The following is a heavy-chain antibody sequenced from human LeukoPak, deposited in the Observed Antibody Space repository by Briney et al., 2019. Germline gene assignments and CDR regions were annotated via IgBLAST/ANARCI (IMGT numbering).Heavy chain of an antibody. V-gene: IGHV3-30*02. CDR2: IRSDASRK. CDR1: GFTYSSYA. CDR3: ARNNFYNEGNYQSGLDY. J-gene: IGHJ4*02. Sequence: GGSLRLSCAASGFTYSSYAIHWVRQAPGKGLEWVAFIRSDASRKLYADSVKGRFTISRDNSKNTLYLQMNNLRGDDTAVYSCARNNFYNEGNYQSGLDYWGQGTLVTVSS. D-gene: IGHD2/OR15-2a*01.